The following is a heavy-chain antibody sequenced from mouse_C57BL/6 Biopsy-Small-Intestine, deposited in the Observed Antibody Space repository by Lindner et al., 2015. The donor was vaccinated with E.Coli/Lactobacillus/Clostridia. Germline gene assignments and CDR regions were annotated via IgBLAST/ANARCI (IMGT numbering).Heavy chain of an antibody. J-gene: IGHJ2*01. V-gene: IGHV10-1*01. CDR3: VRDRDYFAY. D-gene: IGHD2-14*01. CDR1: GFSFNTYA. Sequence: VQLQESGGGLVQPKGSLKLSCAASGFSFNTYAMNWVRQAPGKGLEWLARIRSKSNNYATYYADSVKDRFTISRDDSQSMLYLQMNNLKTEDTAMYYCVRDRDYFAYWGQGTTLTVSS. CDR2: IRSKSNNYAT.